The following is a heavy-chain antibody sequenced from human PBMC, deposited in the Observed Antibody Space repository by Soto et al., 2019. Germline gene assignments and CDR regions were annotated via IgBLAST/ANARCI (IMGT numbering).Heavy chain of an antibody. Sequence: QVQLVQSGAEVKKPGASVKVSCKASGYTLNTYGITWVRQAPGQGLEWMGWISANNDHTNYPQKLQGRVTMTTDTSKRTAYMELRSLTSDDPAVYYCARGTSFDYWGQGTLVTVSS. CDR1: GYTLNTYG. CDR3: ARGTSFDY. CDR2: ISANNDHT. V-gene: IGHV1-18*01. J-gene: IGHJ4*02.